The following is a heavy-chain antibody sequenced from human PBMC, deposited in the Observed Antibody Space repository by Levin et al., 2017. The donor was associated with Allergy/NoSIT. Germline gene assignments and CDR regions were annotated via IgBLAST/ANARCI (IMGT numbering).Heavy chain of an antibody. V-gene: IGHV4-59*01. J-gene: IGHJ2*01. D-gene: IGHD2-15*01. CDR3: AREGYCSGGSCYSTWYFDL. Sequence: SETLSLTCTVSGGSISSYYWSWIRQPPGKGLEWIGYIYYSGSTNYNPSLKSRVTISVDTSKNQFSLKLSSVTAADTAVYYCAREGYCSGGSCYSTWYFDLWGRGTLVTVSS. CDR1: GGSISSYY. CDR2: IYYSGST.